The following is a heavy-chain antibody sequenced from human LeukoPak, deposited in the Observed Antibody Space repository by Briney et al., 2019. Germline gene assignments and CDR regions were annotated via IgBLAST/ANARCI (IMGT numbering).Heavy chain of an antibody. J-gene: IGHJ4*02. CDR1: AFTFSNYW. V-gene: IGHV3-7*01. Sequence: GGSLRLSCAASAFTFSNYWMSWVRQAPGKGLEWVANIKEDGREIYYVDSVKGRFTISRDNAKNSLYLQMNSLRVYDTVVYYCARDRGYSTFDYWGEGTLVTVSS. CDR3: ARDRGYSTFDY. D-gene: IGHD4-23*01. CDR2: IKEDGREI.